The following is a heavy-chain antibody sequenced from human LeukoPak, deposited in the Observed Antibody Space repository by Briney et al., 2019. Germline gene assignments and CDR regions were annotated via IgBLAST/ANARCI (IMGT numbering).Heavy chain of an antibody. CDR2: IIPIFGTA. D-gene: IGHD5-18*01. CDR3: ARGSIQLWLNFDY. V-gene: IGHV1-69*05. Sequence: ASVKVSCKASGGTFSGYAISWVRQAPGQGLEWMGGIIPIFGTANYAQKFQGRVTITTDESTSTAYMELSSLRSEDTAVYYCARGSIQLWLNFDYWGQGTLVTVSS. J-gene: IGHJ4*02. CDR1: GGTFSGYA.